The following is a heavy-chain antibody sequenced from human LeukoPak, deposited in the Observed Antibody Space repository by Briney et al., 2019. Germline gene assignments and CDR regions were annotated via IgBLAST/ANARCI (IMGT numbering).Heavy chain of an antibody. V-gene: IGHV1-2*02. CDR3: ARYYYDSSVYYPDY. Sequence: DSVKVSCTASGYTFTGYYMHWVRQAPGQGLEWMGWINPNSGGTNYAQKFQGRVTMTRDTSISTAYMELNRLRSDDTAVYYCARYYYDSSVYYPDYWGQGTLVTVPS. CDR1: GYTFTGYY. D-gene: IGHD3-22*01. CDR2: INPNSGGT. J-gene: IGHJ4*02.